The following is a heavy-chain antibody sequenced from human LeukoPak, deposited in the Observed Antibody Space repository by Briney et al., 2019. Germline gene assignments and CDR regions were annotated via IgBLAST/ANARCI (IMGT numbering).Heavy chain of an antibody. V-gene: IGHV4-59*01. J-gene: IGHJ4*02. Sequence: SETLSLTCTVSGDSISSYYWSWIRQPPGKGLEWIGYIYYSGSTNYNPSLKSRATISVDTSKSQFSLKLSSVTAADTTVYYCARRIPAASHSSYYFDSWGQGALVTVSS. CDR3: ARRIPAASHSSYYFDS. CDR2: IYYSGST. D-gene: IGHD2-2*01. CDR1: GDSISSYY.